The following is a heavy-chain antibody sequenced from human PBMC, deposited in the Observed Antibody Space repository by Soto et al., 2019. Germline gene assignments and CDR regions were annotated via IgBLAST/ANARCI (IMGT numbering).Heavy chain of an antibody. D-gene: IGHD3-22*01. CDR2: ISTNGGST. Sequence: GGSLRLSCSASGFTFSIYAMHWVRQAPGDGLEYVSSISTNGGSTHYADSVKGRFTISRDNSKNTVYLQMSTLRAEDTAVYYCVKGEYYYDSGGYYPFDYWGQGTLVTVSS. CDR1: GFTFSIYA. CDR3: VKGEYYYDSGGYYPFDY. J-gene: IGHJ4*02. V-gene: IGHV3-64D*06.